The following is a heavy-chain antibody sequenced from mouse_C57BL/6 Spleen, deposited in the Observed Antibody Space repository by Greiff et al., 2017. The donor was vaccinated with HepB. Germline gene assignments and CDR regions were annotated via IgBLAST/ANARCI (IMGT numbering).Heavy chain of an antibody. J-gene: IGHJ2*01. CDR3: ARANDGYYGY. CDR1: GFTFSSYG. Sequence: DVQLVESGGDLVKPGGSLKLSCAASGFTFSSYGMSWVRQTPDKRLEWVATISSGGSYTYYPDSVKGRFTISRDHAKNTLYLQMSSLKSEDTAMYYCARANDGYYGYWGQGTTLTVSS. D-gene: IGHD2-3*01. V-gene: IGHV5-6*01. CDR2: ISSGGSYT.